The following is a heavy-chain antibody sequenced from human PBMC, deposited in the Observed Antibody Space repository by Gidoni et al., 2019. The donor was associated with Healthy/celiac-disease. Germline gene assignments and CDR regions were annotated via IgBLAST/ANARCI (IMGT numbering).Heavy chain of an antibody. CDR3: AKVSGWYSAFDI. Sequence: EVQLLESGGGLVQPGGSLRLSCPASGFTFSSYAMSWVRQAPGKGLEWVSAISGSGGSTYYADSVKGRFTISRDNSKNTLYLQMNSLRAEDTAVYYCAKVSGWYSAFDIWGQGTMVTVSS. J-gene: IGHJ3*02. CDR2: ISGSGGST. CDR1: GFTFSSYA. D-gene: IGHD6-19*01. V-gene: IGHV3-23*01.